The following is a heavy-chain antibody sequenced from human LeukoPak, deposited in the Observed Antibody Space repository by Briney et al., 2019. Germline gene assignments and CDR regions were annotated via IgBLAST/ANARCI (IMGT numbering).Heavy chain of an antibody. Sequence: PSETLSLTCAVYGTSFSGYYWSWIRQPPGKGLEWIGEIDHRGRAKYNPSLKSRVSTSIDTSKNQFSLNLSSATAADTAVYYCARDVDTALMDVWGEGTTVIVSS. D-gene: IGHD5-18*01. CDR3: ARDVDTALMDV. CDR2: IDHRGRA. CDR1: GTSFSGYY. J-gene: IGHJ6*04. V-gene: IGHV4-34*01.